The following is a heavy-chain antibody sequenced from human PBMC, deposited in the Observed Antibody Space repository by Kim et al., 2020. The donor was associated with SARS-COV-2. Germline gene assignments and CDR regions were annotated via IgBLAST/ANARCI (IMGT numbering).Heavy chain of an antibody. D-gene: IGHD6-19*01. Sequence: SETLSLTCAVYGGSFSGYYWSWIRQPPGKGLEWIGEINHSGSTNYNLSLKSRVTISVDTSKNQFSLKLSSVTAADTAVYYCARGPRSYSSGWYRESSTYYYYYGMDVWGQGTTVTVSS. V-gene: IGHV4-34*01. CDR1: GGSFSGYY. CDR3: ARGPRSYSSGWYRESSTYYYYYGMDV. J-gene: IGHJ6*02. CDR2: INHSGST.